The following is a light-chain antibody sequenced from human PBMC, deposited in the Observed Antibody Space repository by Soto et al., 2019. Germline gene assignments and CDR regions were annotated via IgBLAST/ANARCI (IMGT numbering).Light chain of an antibody. V-gene: IGKV1-12*01. Sequence: DIQLTQSPSSLSASVGDRVTLTCRASQGISNWLAWYQQKPGKAPKLLISAASTLQGGVPSRFSGSFSGTDFTPTITSLPAEDFATYFCQQAYSLPVTFGQETKLEIK. CDR1: QGISNW. CDR3: QQAYSLPVT. J-gene: IGKJ2*01. CDR2: AAS.